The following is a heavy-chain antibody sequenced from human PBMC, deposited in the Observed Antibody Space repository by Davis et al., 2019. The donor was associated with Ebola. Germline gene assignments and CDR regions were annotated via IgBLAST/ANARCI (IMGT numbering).Heavy chain of an antibody. V-gene: IGHV3-23*01. J-gene: IGHJ4*02. CDR3: AKEGYVDWLVHFGY. CDR1: GSSVSAKY. Sequence: GRSLRPSCAASGSSVSAKYMSWVRQPPGKGLEWVSVMSGIASNTYYADSVKGRFTISRDNSKHTPYLQMNSLRAEDTAVYYCAKEGYVDWLVHFGYWGQGTLVTVSS. D-gene: IGHD3-9*01. CDR2: MSGIASNT.